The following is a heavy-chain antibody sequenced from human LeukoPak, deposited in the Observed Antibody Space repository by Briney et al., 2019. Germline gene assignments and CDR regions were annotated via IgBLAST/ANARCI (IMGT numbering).Heavy chain of an antibody. CDR3: ARASSEDYYYYYMDV. V-gene: IGHV4-39*07. CDR1: GGSISSSSYY. CDR2: IYYSGST. J-gene: IGHJ6*03. Sequence: SETLSLTCTVSGGSISSSSYYWGWIRQPLGKGLEWIGSIYYSGSTYYNPSLKSRVTISVDTSKNQFSLKLSSVTAADTAVYYCARASSEDYYYYYMDVWGKGTTVTVSS.